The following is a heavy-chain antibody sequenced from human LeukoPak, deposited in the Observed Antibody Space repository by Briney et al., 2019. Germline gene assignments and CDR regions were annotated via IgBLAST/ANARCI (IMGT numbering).Heavy chain of an antibody. Sequence: GGSLRLSCAASGFSVSNNYMSWVRQPPGEGLEWVSVIYSGGSTYYADSVKGRFTISRDNSKNTLYLQVNSLRAEDTAVYYCASNLGARNAFDIWGQGTMVTVSS. J-gene: IGHJ3*02. CDR1: GFSVSNNY. V-gene: IGHV3-53*01. CDR3: ASNLGARNAFDI. CDR2: IYSGGST. D-gene: IGHD1-1*01.